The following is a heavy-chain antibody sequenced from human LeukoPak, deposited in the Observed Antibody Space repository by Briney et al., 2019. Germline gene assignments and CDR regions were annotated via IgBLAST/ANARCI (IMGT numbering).Heavy chain of an antibody. CDR3: ARAVDDDPIDY. J-gene: IGHJ4*02. D-gene: IGHD4-23*01. CDR2: INEDGSEK. CDR1: GFSFSRFW. Sequence: PGGSLRLSCAASGFSFSRFWMNWVRQAPGKGLEWVANINEDGSEKHFVDSVKGRFTIARDNAKNSLYLQMSGLRFEDTAVYYCARAVDDDPIDYWGQGTLVTVSS. V-gene: IGHV3-7*04.